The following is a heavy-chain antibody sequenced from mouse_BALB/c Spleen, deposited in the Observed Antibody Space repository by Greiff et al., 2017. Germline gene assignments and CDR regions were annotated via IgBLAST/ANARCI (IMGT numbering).Heavy chain of an antibody. J-gene: IGHJ4*01. V-gene: IGHV5-17*02. CDR1: GFTFSSFG. D-gene: IGHD2-3*01. CDR2: ISSGSSTI. CDR3: AREGNDGYYGYAMDY. Sequence: EVQGVESGGGLVQPGGSRKLSCAASGFTFSSFGMHWVRQAPEKGLEWVAYISSGSSTIYYADTVKGRFTISRDNPKNTLFLQMTSLRSEDTAMYYCAREGNDGYYGYAMDYWGQGTSVTVSS.